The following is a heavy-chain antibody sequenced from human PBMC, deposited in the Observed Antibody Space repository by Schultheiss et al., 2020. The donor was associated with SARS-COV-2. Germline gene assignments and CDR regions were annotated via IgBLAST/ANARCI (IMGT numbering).Heavy chain of an antibody. V-gene: IGHV1-18*01. J-gene: IGHJ5*02. CDR3: ARDQWLVKSSKLVPRNDKTGYGYNWFDP. CDR1: GDTISSYA. CDR2: ISAYNGNT. D-gene: IGHD6-19*01. Sequence: ASVKVSCKASGDTISSYAISWVRQAPGQGLEWMGWISAYNGNTNYAQKFQGRVTITADKSTSTAYMELRSLRSDDTAVYYCARDQWLVKSSKLVPRNDKTGYGYNWFDPWGQGTLVTVSS.